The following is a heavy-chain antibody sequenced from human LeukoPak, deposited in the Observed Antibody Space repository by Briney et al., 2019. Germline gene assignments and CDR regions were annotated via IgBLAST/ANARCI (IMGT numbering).Heavy chain of an antibody. Sequence: SETLSLTCTVSGGSISSYYWSWIRQPAGKGLEWIGRIYTSGSTNYNPSLKSRVTMSVDTSKNQFSLKLSSVTAADTAVYYCARDPWDTAMVTPSDSFDIWGQGTMVTVS. CDR1: GGSISSYY. CDR2: IYTSGST. V-gene: IGHV4-4*07. CDR3: ARDPWDTAMVTPSDSFDI. J-gene: IGHJ3*02. D-gene: IGHD5-18*01.